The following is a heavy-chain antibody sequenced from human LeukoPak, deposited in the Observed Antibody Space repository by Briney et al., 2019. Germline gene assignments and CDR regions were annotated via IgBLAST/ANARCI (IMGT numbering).Heavy chain of an antibody. D-gene: IGHD3-3*01. Sequence: GASVKVSCKASGYTFTSYAMHWVRQAPGQRLEWMGWINAGNGNTKYSQEFQGRVTITRDTSASTAYMELSSLRSEDTAVYYCATAGRIANFEVAPYDFAYWGQGTLVTVSS. V-gene: IGHV1-3*01. CDR2: INAGNGNT. CDR1: GYTFTSYA. J-gene: IGHJ4*02. CDR3: ATAGRIANFEVAPYDFAY.